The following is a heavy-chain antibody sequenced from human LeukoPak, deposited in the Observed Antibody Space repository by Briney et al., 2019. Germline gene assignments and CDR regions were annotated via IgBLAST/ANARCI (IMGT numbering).Heavy chain of an antibody. Sequence: GGSLRLSCAASGFTFSSYAMSWVRQAPGKGLEWVSSISESGVITYYADSVKGRLTISRDNSKNTLYLQMNSLRAEDTAVYYCAKDTSSGYYSDYWGQGALVTVPS. CDR2: ISESGVIT. J-gene: IGHJ4*02. CDR3: AKDTSSGYYSDY. V-gene: IGHV3-23*01. D-gene: IGHD3-22*01. CDR1: GFTFSSYA.